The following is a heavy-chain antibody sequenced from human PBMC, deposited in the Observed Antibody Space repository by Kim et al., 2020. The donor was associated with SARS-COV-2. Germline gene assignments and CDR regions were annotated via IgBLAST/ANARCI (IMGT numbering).Heavy chain of an antibody. Sequence: SETLSLTCAVYGGSFSGYYWIWIRQPPGKGLEWIGEINHSGSTKYSPSLKSRVIMSVDTSKNQFSLKLRSVTAADTAVYYCARGTVRRTTVVRGVIRGAFEIWGQGTMVTVSS. CDR2: INHSGST. V-gene: IGHV4-34*01. J-gene: IGHJ3*02. CDR1: GGSFSGYY. D-gene: IGHD3-10*01. CDR3: ARGTVRRTTVVRGVIRGAFEI.